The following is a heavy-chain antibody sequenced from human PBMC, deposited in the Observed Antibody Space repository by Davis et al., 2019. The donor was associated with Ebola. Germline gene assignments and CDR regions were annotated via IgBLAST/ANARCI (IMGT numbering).Heavy chain of an antibody. J-gene: IGHJ6*02. V-gene: IGHV3-30*02. CDR3: AKDTDYGNVYYYTGMDV. Sequence: SVKGRFTISRNNSKNTLYLQIDSLRPDDTAVYFCAKDTDYGNVYYYTGMDVWGQGTTVTVSS. D-gene: IGHD4-11*01.